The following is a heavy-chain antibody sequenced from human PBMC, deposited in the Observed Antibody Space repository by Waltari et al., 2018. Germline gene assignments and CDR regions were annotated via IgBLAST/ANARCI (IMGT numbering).Heavy chain of an antibody. CDR3: ARSHYGSGDFFY. CDR1: GDSISSSY. D-gene: IGHD3-10*01. CDR2: IHYTGST. J-gene: IGHJ4*02. V-gene: IGHV4-59*01. Sequence: QVQLQESGPGLVKPSETLSLTCDVSGDSISSSYWRWIRQPPGNGLQYIGYIHYTGSTNYNPSLKSRVTISVDTSKNQFSLKLKSVTAADTAVYYCARSHYGSGDFFYWGQGTLVTVSS.